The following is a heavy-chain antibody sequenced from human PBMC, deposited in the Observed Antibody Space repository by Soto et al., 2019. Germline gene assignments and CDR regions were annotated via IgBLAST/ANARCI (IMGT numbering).Heavy chain of an antibody. V-gene: IGHV3-73*01. D-gene: IGHD2-8*01. Sequence: GGSLRLSCAASGFTFSSFAMHWVRQASGKGLEWVGRIRSKANNYATEYAASVKGRFTISRGDSKNTAYLQMNSLETEDTAVYYCTRWCSSCGVGRLDPWGQGTLVTVSS. CDR2: IRSKANNYAT. CDR1: GFTFSSFA. J-gene: IGHJ5*02. CDR3: TRWCSSCGVGRLDP.